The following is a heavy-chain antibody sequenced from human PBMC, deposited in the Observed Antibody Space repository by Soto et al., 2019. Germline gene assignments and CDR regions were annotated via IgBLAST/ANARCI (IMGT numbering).Heavy chain of an antibody. J-gene: IGHJ4*02. CDR1: GFTFSRFA. CDR2: ISRDGSSK. Sequence: PGGSLRLSCVGSGFTFSRFAIHWVRQAPGEGLEWVAVISRDGSSKYYGDSVKGRFTVSRDNPNNTVYLSMTGLRPDDTAVFYCARSRNGAVPDSINFWGQGTLVTVYS. CDR3: ARSRNGAVPDSINF. D-gene: IGHD2-8*01. V-gene: IGHV3-30-3*01.